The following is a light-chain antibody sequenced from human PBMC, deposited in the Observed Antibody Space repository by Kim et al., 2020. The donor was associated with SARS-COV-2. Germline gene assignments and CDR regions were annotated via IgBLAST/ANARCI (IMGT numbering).Light chain of an antibody. V-gene: IGLV2-14*03. J-gene: IGLJ3*02. CDR2: DVN. CDR3: SSYTAASTWV. Sequence: QSALTQPASVSGSPGQSITISCIGTSSDIGGYKYVSWYQQHPGKPPKLMISDVNKRPSGVSNRSSGSKSGNTASLTISGLQADDEADYYCSSYTAASTWVFGGGTKVTVL. CDR1: SSDIGGYKY.